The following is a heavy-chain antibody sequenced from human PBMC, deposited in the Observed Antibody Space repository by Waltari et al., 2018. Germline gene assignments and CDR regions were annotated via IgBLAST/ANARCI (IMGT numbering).Heavy chain of an antibody. Sequence: EVQLVESGGGLVQPGRSLRLSCAASGFTVDDYAMHWVRQAPGKCLEWVSGISWNSGSIGYADSVKGRFTISRDNAKNSLYLQMNSLRAEDMALYYCAKEYSSSSGFDYWGQGTLVTVSS. J-gene: IGHJ4*02. CDR3: AKEYSSSSGFDY. V-gene: IGHV3-9*03. CDR1: GFTVDDYA. CDR2: ISWNSGSI. D-gene: IGHD6-6*01.